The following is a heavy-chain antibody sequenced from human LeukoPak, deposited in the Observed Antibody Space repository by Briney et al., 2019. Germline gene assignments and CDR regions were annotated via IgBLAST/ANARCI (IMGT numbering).Heavy chain of an antibody. D-gene: IGHD2-2*01. CDR1: GYTFTSYA. V-gene: IGHV1-3*01. CDR3: ARHSTRNYFDY. J-gene: IGHJ4*02. CDR2: INAGNGNT. Sequence: ASVKVSCKASGYTFTSYAMHWVRQAPGQRLEWMGWINAGNGNTKYSQKFQGRVTITRDTSASTAYMELRSLRSDDTAVYYCARHSTRNYFDYWGQGTLVTVSS.